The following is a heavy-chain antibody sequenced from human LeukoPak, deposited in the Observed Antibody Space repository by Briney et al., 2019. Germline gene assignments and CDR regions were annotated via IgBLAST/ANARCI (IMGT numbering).Heavy chain of an antibody. D-gene: IGHD5-12*01. J-gene: IGHJ4*02. V-gene: IGHV1-69*04. CDR2: IIPILGIA. Sequence: AASVKVSCKASGGTFSSYAISWVRQAPGQGLEWMGRIIPILGIANYAQKFHGGVTITADKSTSTAYMELSGLRSEDTAVYYCARSMVATYTNWGQGTLVTVSS. CDR1: GGTFSSYA. CDR3: ARSMVATYTN.